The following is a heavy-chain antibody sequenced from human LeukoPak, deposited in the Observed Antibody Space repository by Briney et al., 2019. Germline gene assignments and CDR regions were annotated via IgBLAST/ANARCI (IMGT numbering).Heavy chain of an antibody. CDR2: ISSSSSYT. V-gene: IGHV3-21*01. D-gene: IGHD3-10*01. Sequence: GGSLRLSCAASGFTFSSYSMNWVRQAPGKGLEWVSSISSSSSYTYYADSVKGRFTISRDNAKNSLYLQMNSLRAEDTAVYYCARGDGSGSHWGQGTLVTVSS. J-gene: IGHJ4*02. CDR3: ARGDGSGSH. CDR1: GFTFSSYS.